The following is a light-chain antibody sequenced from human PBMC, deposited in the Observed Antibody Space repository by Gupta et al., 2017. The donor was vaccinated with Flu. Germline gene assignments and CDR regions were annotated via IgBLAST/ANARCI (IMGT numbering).Light chain of an antibody. V-gene: IGLV3-1*01. J-gene: IGLJ2*01. CDR3: QAWDSSTAYVL. CDR2: QDS. CDR1: KLGDKY. Sequence: SYELTQPPSVSVSPGQTASITCSGDKLGDKYACWYQQKPGQSPVLVIYQDSKRPSGIPERFSGSNSVITATLTISGTQAMDEADYYCQAWDSSTAYVLFGGGTKLTVL.